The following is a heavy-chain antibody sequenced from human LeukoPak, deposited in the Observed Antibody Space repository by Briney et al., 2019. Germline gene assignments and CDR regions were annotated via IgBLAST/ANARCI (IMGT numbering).Heavy chain of an antibody. Sequence: SETLSLTCIVSGITPFPWSWIRRPPGQGLGGIGHITFTGNTNYNPSLKSRVTISLGTSNNQFSLELKAVTAADTAVYYCAREGGAPGHTNEFDYWGQGILVTVSS. CDR1: GITPFP. J-gene: IGHJ4*02. D-gene: IGHD1-1*01. V-gene: IGHV4-59*01. CDR2: ITFTGNT. CDR3: AREGGAPGHTNEFDY.